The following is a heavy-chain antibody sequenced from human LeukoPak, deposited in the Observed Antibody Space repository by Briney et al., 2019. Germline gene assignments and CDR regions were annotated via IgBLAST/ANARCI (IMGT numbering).Heavy chain of an antibody. J-gene: IGHJ4*02. Sequence: PSETLSLTCAVYGGSFSGYYWSWIRQPPGKGLEWIGEINHSGSTNYNPSLKSRVTISVDTSKNQFSLKLSSVTAADTAVYYCAGVGGSDYNFFDYWGQGTLVTVSS. CDR1: GGSFSGYY. CDR2: INHSGST. CDR3: AGVGGSDYNFFDY. V-gene: IGHV4-34*01. D-gene: IGHD3-16*01.